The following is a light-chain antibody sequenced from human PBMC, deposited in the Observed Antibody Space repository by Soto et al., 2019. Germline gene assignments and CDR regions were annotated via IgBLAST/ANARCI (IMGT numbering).Light chain of an antibody. J-gene: IGKJ3*01. CDR2: ATS. Sequence: EIVLTQSPATLSLSPGERATLSCRASQNINSYLAWYQQKPGQAPRLLIYATSNRATGIPARFSGSGSGTDFTLSISSLEPEEFAVYYCQQRSSWPFTFGPGTKVDL. V-gene: IGKV3-11*01. CDR1: QNINSY. CDR3: QQRSSWPFT.